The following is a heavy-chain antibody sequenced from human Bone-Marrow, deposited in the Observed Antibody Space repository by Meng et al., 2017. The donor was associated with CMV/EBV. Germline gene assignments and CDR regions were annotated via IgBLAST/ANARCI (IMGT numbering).Heavy chain of an antibody. Sequence: GGSLRLSCAVSGFTFSSYWMSWVRQAPGKGLEWVANIKQDGSEKYYVDSVKGRFTISRDNAKNSLYLQMNSLRAEDTAVYYCAKEYSSSSGLDYFDYWGQGTLVTVS. CDR1: GFTFSSYW. D-gene: IGHD6-6*01. CDR3: AKEYSSSSGLDYFDY. J-gene: IGHJ4*02. CDR2: IKQDGSEK. V-gene: IGHV3-7*03.